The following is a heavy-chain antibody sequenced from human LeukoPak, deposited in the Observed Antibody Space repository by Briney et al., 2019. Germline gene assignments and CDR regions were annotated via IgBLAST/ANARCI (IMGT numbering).Heavy chain of an antibody. CDR3: ARVNTMVRGVIIGEYYFDY. D-gene: IGHD3-10*01. Sequence: GASVKVSCKASGYTFTGYYMHWVRQAPGQGLEWMGCINPNSGGTNYAQKFQGRVTMTRDTSISTAYMELSRLRSDDTAVYYCARVNTMVRGVIIGEYYFDYWGQGTLVTVSS. V-gene: IGHV1-2*02. J-gene: IGHJ4*02. CDR1: GYTFTGYY. CDR2: INPNSGGT.